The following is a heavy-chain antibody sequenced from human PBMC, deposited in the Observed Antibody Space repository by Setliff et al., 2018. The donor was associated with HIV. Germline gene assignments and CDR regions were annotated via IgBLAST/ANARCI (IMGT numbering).Heavy chain of an antibody. J-gene: IGHJ4*02. V-gene: IGHV3-48*03. CDR1: GFTFSTYE. CDR3: ARGHSSGWYEGRY. D-gene: IGHD6-19*01. CDR2: MSGSGRGSVT. Sequence: GGSLRLSCVASGFTFSTYEMNWIRQAPGKGLEWVSYMSGSGRGSVTTYADSVRGRFTISRDNAKNSLYLQMNSLRVEDTAVYYCARGHSSGWYEGRYWGQGTLVTVSS.